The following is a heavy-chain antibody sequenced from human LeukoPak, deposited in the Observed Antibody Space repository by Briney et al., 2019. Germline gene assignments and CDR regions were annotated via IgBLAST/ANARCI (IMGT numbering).Heavy chain of an antibody. CDR1: GGSIRSYY. D-gene: IGHD5-24*01. V-gene: IGHV4-59*01. Sequence: SETLSLTCTVSGGSIRSYYWRWIRQPPGKGLEWIGYIYYSGSTNYNPSLKSRVTISVDTSKNQFSLKLSSVTAADTAVYYCARGKTQRDGYKLRGTLLDYWGQGTLVTVSS. CDR3: ARGKTQRDGYKLRGTLLDY. CDR2: IYYSGST. J-gene: IGHJ4*02.